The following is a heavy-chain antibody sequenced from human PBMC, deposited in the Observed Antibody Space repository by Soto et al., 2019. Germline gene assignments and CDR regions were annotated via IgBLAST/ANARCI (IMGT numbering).Heavy chain of an antibody. Sequence: QVQLVQSGAEVKKPGASVKVSRKASGYTFTSYGINWVRQAPGQGLEWMGWISANNGNTHYAQKLQGRVTMTTDTSTRTAYMELRSLRSDDTAVYYCARVQSGYDFAYWGQGTLVTVSS. V-gene: IGHV1-18*01. CDR1: GYTFTSYG. D-gene: IGHD5-12*01. J-gene: IGHJ4*02. CDR2: ISANNGNT. CDR3: ARVQSGYDFAY.